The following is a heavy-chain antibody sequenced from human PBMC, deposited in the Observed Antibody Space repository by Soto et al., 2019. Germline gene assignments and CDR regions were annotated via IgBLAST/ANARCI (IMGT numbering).Heavy chain of an antibody. CDR1: GFSLSTIGVC. Sequence: SGPTGEPTQTLTLTCTFSGFSLSTIGVCVGWIRQPPGKALEWLALIYWNDDKRYSPSLKSRLTITKDTSKNQVVLTMTNMDPVDTATYYCALSYSSSSNYYYGMDVWGQGTTVTV. J-gene: IGHJ6*02. CDR3: ALSYSSSSNYYYGMDV. V-gene: IGHV2-5*01. D-gene: IGHD6-6*01. CDR2: IYWNDDK.